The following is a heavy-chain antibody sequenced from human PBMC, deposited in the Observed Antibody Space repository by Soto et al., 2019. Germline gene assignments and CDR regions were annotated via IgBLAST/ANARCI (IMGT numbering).Heavy chain of an antibody. V-gene: IGHV4-38-2*02. Sequence: SETLSLTCAVSGYSISSGYYLGWIRQPPGKGLEWIGSIYHSGSTYYNPSLKSRVTISVDTSKNQFSLKLSSVTAADTAVYYCARDVAVAGRPGSLNYWGQGTLVTVSS. D-gene: IGHD6-19*01. CDR3: ARDVAVAGRPGSLNY. J-gene: IGHJ4*02. CDR2: IYHSGST. CDR1: GYSISSGYY.